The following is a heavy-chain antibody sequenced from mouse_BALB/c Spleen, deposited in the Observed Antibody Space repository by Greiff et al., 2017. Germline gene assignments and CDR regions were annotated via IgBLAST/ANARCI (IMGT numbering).Heavy chain of an antibody. J-gene: IGHJ3*01. D-gene: IGHD1-1*01. CDR3: ARSGYYDSSWFAY. Sequence: EVKLMESGPGLVKPSQSLSLTCTVTGYSITSDYAWNWIRQFPGNKLEWMGYISYSGSTSYNPSLKSRISITRDTSKNQFFLQLNSVTTEDTATYYCARSGYYDSSWFAYWGQGTLVTVSA. V-gene: IGHV3-2*02. CDR1: GYSITSDYA. CDR2: ISYSGST.